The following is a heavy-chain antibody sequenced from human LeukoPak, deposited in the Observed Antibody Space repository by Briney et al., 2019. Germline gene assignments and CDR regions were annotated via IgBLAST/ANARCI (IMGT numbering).Heavy chain of an antibody. Sequence: SETLSLTCAVYGGSFSGYYWSWIRQPLGKGLEWIGEINHSGSTNYNPSLKSRVTISVDTSKNQFSLKLSSVTAADTAVYYCNVVVVSSRLPPNDYWGQGTLVTVSS. J-gene: IGHJ4*02. CDR3: NVVVVSSRLPPNDY. CDR1: GGSFSGYY. D-gene: IGHD2-15*01. CDR2: INHSGST. V-gene: IGHV4-34*01.